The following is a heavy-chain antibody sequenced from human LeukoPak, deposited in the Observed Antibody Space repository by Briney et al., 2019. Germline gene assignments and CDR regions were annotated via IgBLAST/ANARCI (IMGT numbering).Heavy chain of an antibody. V-gene: IGHV3-23*01. CDR3: AKDDASSSWYGGVGGFDY. J-gene: IGHJ4*02. CDR1: GFTFSSYA. D-gene: IGHD6-13*01. CDR2: ISGSGGST. Sequence: GGSLRLSCAASGFTFSSYAMSWVRQAPGKGLEWVSAISGSGGSTYYADSVKGRFTISRDNSKNTLYLQMNSLRAEDTAVYYCAKDDASSSWYGGVGGFDYWFQGTLVTVSS.